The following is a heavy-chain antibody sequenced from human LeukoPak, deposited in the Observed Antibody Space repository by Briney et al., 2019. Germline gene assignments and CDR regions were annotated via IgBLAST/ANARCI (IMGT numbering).Heavy chain of an antibody. CDR3: ARDRLRAGSFDI. V-gene: IGHV3-48*02. J-gene: IGHJ3*02. Sequence: PGGSLRLSCAASGFTFSSYIMNWVRQAPGKGLEWISYIHSSSSSTYYADSVKGRFTISRDNAKNSLYLQMNSLRDEDTAVYYCARDRLRAGSFDIWGQGTMVTVS. CDR1: GFTFSSYI. CDR2: IHSSSSST. D-gene: IGHD2-21*02.